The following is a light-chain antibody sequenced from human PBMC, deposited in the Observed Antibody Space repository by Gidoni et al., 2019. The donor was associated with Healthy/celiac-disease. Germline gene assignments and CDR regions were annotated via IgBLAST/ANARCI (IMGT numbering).Light chain of an antibody. CDR3: QHRSNWLRGLT. Sequence: EIVLTQYPATMSLSPGERATLSCRASQSVSSYLAWYQQKPGQAPRLLIYDASNRATGIPARFSGSGSGTDFTLTISSLEPEDFAVYYCQHRSNWLRGLTFGGGTKVEIK. J-gene: IGKJ4*01. V-gene: IGKV3-11*01. CDR2: DAS. CDR1: QSVSSY.